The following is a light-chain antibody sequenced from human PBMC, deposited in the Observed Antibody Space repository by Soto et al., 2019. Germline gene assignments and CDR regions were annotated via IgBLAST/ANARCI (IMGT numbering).Light chain of an antibody. CDR3: TSYAGSNIWV. Sequence: QSALTQPPSASGSPGQSVTISCTGTSSDVGAYKYVSWYQQYPGKAPKLMIYEVSKRPSGVPDRISGSKSGNTASLTVSGLQADDEADYYCTSYAGSNIWVFGGGTKLTVL. V-gene: IGLV2-8*01. CDR1: SSDVGAYKY. CDR2: EVS. J-gene: IGLJ3*02.